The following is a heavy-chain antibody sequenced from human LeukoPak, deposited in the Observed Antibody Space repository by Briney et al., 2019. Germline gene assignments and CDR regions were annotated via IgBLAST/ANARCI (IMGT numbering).Heavy chain of an antibody. CDR3: AKASELGRGYFDY. CDR1: GFKFNSYA. D-gene: IGHD7-27*01. Sequence: GGSLRLSCAASGFKFNSYAMSRVRQAPGKGLEWVSVISASGGSTNYADSVKGRFTMSRDNSQNTLYLQMNSLRAEDTAVYYCAKASELGRGYFDYWGQGTLVTVSS. CDR2: ISASGGST. V-gene: IGHV3-23*01. J-gene: IGHJ4*02.